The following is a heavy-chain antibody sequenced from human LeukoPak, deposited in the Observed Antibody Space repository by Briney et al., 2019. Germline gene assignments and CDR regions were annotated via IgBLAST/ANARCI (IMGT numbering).Heavy chain of an antibody. Sequence: PGGSLRLSCAASGFTFSSYSMNWVRQAPGKGLEWVSYISSSSSTIYYADSVKGRFTISRDNSKNTLYLQLNSLRADDTAVYYCAKDQVTDFYDSSASLYYFDFWGQGTLVTVSS. D-gene: IGHD3-22*01. V-gene: IGHV3-48*01. CDR1: GFTFSSYS. CDR3: AKDQVTDFYDSSASLYYFDF. J-gene: IGHJ4*02. CDR2: ISSSSSTI.